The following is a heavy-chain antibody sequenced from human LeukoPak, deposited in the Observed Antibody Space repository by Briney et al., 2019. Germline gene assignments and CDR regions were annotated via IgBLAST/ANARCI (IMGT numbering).Heavy chain of an antibody. CDR2: IYYSGST. V-gene: IGHV4-59*01. J-gene: IGHJ3*01. D-gene: IGHD4-23*01. CDR3: ARHQRGNSDAFDL. Sequence: PSETLSLTCTVSGGSISSYYWSWIRQPPGKGLEWIGYIYYSGSTNYKPSLKSRVTISVDTSKNQFSLRLSSVTAADTAVYYCARHQRGNSDAFDLWGQGTMVTVSS. CDR1: GGSISSYY.